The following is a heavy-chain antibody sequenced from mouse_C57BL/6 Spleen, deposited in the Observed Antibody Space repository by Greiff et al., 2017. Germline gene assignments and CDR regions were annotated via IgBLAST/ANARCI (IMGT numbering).Heavy chain of an antibody. CDR3: ARGLTGTLWFAY. Sequence: EVKLQESGPGLVKPSQSLSLTCSVTGYSITSGYYWNWIRQFPGNKLEWMGYISYDGSNNYNPSLKNRISITRDTSKNQFFLKLNSVTTEDTATYYCARGLTGTLWFAYWGQGTLVTVSA. CDR1: GYSITSGYY. J-gene: IGHJ3*01. CDR2: ISYDGSN. V-gene: IGHV3-6*01. D-gene: IGHD4-1*01.